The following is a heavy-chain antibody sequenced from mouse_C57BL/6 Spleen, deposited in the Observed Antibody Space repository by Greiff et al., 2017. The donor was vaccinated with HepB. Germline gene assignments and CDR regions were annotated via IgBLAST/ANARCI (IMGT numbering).Heavy chain of an antibody. CDR2: IDPEDGDT. V-gene: IGHV14-1*01. CDR3: TPSTAQGYAMDY. J-gene: IGHJ4*01. CDR1: GFNIKDYY. Sequence: EVKLMESGAELVRPGASVKLSCTASGFNIKDYYMHWVKQRPEQGLEWIGRIDPEDGDTEYAPKFQGKATMTADTSSNTAYLQLSSLTSEDTAVYYCTPSTAQGYAMDYWGQGTSVTVSS. D-gene: IGHD3-2*02.